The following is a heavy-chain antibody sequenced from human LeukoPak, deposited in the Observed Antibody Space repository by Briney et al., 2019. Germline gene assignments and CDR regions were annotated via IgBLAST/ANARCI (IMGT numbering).Heavy chain of an antibody. CDR2: ISGRGGST. J-gene: IGHJ4*02. CDR3: PKDPVSYGDSKPY. Sequence: GGSLRLSCAASGFTFSSYAMSWVRQAPGKGQEWVSAISGRGGSTYYADSVKGRFTISRDNSKDTLYLQMNSLRAEDRAVYSFPKDPVSYGDSKPYWGQGTLVTVSS. D-gene: IGHD1-26*01. V-gene: IGHV3-23*01. CDR1: GFTFSSYA.